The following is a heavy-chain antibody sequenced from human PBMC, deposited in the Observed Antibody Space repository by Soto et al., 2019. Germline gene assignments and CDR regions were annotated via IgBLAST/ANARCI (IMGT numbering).Heavy chain of an antibody. CDR1: GRSFSGCY. Sequence: PTETLSLTCAVYGRSFSGCYWSWIGWPPGKGLEWMGEINHGGSTNYNPSLKSRVTISVDTSKNQFSLKLSSVTAADTAVYYCAKLRHQWLVRGNDYYGMAVWGQGTKVT. J-gene: IGHJ6*02. CDR3: AKLRHQWLVRGNDYYGMAV. CDR2: INHGGST. V-gene: IGHV4-34*01. D-gene: IGHD6-19*01.